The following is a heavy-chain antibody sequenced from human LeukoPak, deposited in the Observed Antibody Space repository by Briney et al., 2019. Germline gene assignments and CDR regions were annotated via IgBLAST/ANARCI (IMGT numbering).Heavy chain of an antibody. CDR3: ARPSGGSIDY. J-gene: IGHJ4*02. V-gene: IGHV4-39*01. CDR1: GGSISSYY. Sequence: SETLSLTCTASGGSISSYYWGWIRQPPGKGLEWIGSIYYSGSTYYNPSLKSRVTISVDTSKNQFSLKLSSVTAADTAVYYCARPSGGSIDYWGQGTLVTVSS. CDR2: IYYSGST. D-gene: IGHD6-25*01.